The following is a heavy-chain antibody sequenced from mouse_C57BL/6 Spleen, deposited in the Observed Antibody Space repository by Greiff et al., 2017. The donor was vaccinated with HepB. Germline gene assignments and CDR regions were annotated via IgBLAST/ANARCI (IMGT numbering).Heavy chain of an antibody. CDR3: ARGCRDYGSSYGFAY. CDR1: GYSITSGYY. Sequence: EVKLVESGPGLVKPSQSLSLTCSVTGYSITSGYYWNWIRQFPGNKLEWMGYISYDGSNNYNPSLKNRISITRDTSKNQFFLKLNSVTTEDTATYYCARGCRDYGSSYGFAYWGQGTLVTVAA. D-gene: IGHD1-1*01. J-gene: IGHJ3*01. CDR2: ISYDGSN. V-gene: IGHV3-6*01.